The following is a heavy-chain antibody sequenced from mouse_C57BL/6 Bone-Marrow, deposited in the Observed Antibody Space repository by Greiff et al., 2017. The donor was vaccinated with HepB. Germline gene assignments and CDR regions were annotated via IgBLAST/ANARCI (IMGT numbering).Heavy chain of an antibody. CDR1: GYTFTSYW. CDR3: ARDYYGNYPGWFAD. Sequence: VQLQQPGAELVKPGASVTLSCKASGYTFTSYWMHWVKQTPGHGLAWIGRIDPNSGGTKYNEKFKSKATLTVDKHSSTAYMQIISLTSEDSSVYYCARDYYGNYPGWFADWGQGTLVTVAA. CDR2: IDPNSGGT. J-gene: IGHJ3*01. D-gene: IGHD2-1*01. V-gene: IGHV1-72*01.